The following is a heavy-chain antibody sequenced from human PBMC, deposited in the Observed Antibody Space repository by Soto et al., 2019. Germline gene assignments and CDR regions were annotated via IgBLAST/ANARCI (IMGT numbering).Heavy chain of an antibody. D-gene: IGHD1-26*01. V-gene: IGHV4-59*01. J-gene: IGHJ4*02. CDR3: ARRYGGNFDY. Sequence: QVQLQESGPGLVKPSETLSLTCTVSGGSISSYYWSWIRQPPGKGLEWIGYIYYSGRTNYNPSLKSRVTRSVDASKNKFSLKLTAVTAADTAVYYCARRYGGNFDYWGQGTLVTVSS. CDR1: GGSISSYY. CDR2: IYYSGRT.